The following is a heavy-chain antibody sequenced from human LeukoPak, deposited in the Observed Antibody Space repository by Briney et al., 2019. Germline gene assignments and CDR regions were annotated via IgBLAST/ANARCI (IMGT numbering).Heavy chain of an antibody. CDR1: GFTFGDYA. J-gene: IGHJ6*02. CDR3: ARDLHYYVAMDV. CDR2: IRSEPYGGTA. Sequence: GGSLRLSCTASGFTFGDYAMNWVRQAPGEGLEWVGFIRSEPYGGTAEYAASVKGRFTISREDSKSIAYLQMNSLKTEDTAVYYCARDLHYYVAMDVWGQGTTVTVSS. V-gene: IGHV3-49*04. D-gene: IGHD3-10*02.